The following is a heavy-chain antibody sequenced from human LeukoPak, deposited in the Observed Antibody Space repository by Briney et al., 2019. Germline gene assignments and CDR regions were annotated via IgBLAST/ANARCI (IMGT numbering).Heavy chain of an antibody. CDR2: IYYSGGT. D-gene: IGHD1-26*01. J-gene: IGHJ5*02. CDR3: ASNLSGSYYNWFDP. CDR1: GGSVSSGSYY. V-gene: IGHV4-61*01. Sequence: SETLSLTCTVSGGSVSSGSYYWSRIRQPPGKGLEWIGYIYYSGGTNYNPSLKSRVTISVDTSKNQFSLKLSSVTAADTAVYYCASNLSGSYYNWFDPWGQGTLVTVSS.